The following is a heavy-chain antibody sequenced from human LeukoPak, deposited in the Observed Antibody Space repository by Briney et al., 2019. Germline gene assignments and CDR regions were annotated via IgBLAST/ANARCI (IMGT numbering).Heavy chain of an antibody. J-gene: IGHJ4*02. V-gene: IGHV4-59*11. Sequence: SETLSLTCTVSGGPIDRHYWSWIRQPPGKGLEWIGYVFYPGSTNYNPSLKSRVTMSLDTSRDQFSLRLTSVTAADTAIYYCASRPAGSTWYGVFDYWSQGTLVTVSS. CDR1: GGPIDRHY. D-gene: IGHD6-13*01. CDR3: ASRPAGSTWYGVFDY. CDR2: VFYPGST.